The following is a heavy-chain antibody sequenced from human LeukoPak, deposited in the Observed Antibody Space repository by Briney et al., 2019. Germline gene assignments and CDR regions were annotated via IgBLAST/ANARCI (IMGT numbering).Heavy chain of an antibody. J-gene: IGHJ4*02. CDR2: IIPTFGGA. D-gene: IGHD3-10*01. V-gene: IGHV1-69*05. CDR3: AGGLLRGVMRFDY. Sequence: SVTVSFKASGGTFISYAISWVRQAPGQGLEWMGGIIPTFGGANYAQKFQGRVKITKDEFTKTAYMELDSLRSEDTAVYYCAGGLLRGVMRFDYWGQGALVTVSS. CDR1: GGTFISYA.